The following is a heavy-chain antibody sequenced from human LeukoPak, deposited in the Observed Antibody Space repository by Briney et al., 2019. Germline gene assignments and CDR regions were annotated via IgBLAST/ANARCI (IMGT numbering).Heavy chain of an antibody. CDR3: ARGWGCRSTTCFAYRYYYYMDV. V-gene: IGHV3-20*04. CDR1: GFSFHDYG. CDR2: SNWIGGSL. Sequence: PGGPLRLSCTASGFSFHDYGKSWLRQVTGEGLEWVSGSNWIGGSLRSAHSVKGRFTISRDNAKNSLYLQMNSLRAEDTAVYYCARGWGCRSTTCFAYRYYYYMDVWGKGTTVTVSS. J-gene: IGHJ6*03. D-gene: IGHD2-2*01.